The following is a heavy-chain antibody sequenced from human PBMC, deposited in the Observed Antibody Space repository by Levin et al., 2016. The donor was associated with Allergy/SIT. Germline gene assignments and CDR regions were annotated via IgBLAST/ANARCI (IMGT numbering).Heavy chain of an antibody. J-gene: IGHJ4*02. CDR1: GFTFSNAW. V-gene: IGHV3-15*01. D-gene: IGHD4-17*01. Sequence: GESLKISCAASGFTFSNAWMSWVRQAPGKGLEWVGRIKSKTDGGTTDYAAPVKGRFTISRDDSKNTLYLQMNSLKTEDTAVYYCARDTDGDYFDYWGQGTLVTVSS. CDR3: ARDTDGDYFDY. CDR2: IKSKTDGGTT.